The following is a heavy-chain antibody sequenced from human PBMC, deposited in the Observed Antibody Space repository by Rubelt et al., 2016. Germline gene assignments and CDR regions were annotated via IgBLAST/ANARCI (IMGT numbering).Heavy chain of an antibody. CDR3: AKVPKTAYSYGPVDV. J-gene: IGHJ6*02. V-gene: IGHV3-23*01. Sequence: EVQLLESGGGLVQPGGSLRLSCATSGFTFSSYALSWVRQAPGKGLEWVSSISGSSDKTYYADSVKGRFTISRDLSNNTLHLVISRLRGEDTAMYYCAKVPKTAYSYGPVDVWGQGTTVIVSS. CDR2: ISGSSDKT. CDR1: GFTFSSYA. D-gene: IGHD5-18*01.